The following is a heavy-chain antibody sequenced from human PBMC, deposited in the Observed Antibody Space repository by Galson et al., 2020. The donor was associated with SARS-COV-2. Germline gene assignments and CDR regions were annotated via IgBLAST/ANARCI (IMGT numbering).Heavy chain of an antibody. D-gene: IGHD3-10*01. V-gene: IGHV4-59*08. CDR3: ARHEAGYYYGWGYFDY. J-gene: IGHJ4*02. Sequence: SETLSLTCTVSGGSISSYYWSWIRQPPGKGLEWIGYIYYSGSTNYNPSLKSRVTISVDTSKNQFSLKLSSVTAADTAVYYCARHEAGYYYGWGYFDYWGQGTLVTVSS. CDR1: GGSISSYY. CDR2: IYYSGST.